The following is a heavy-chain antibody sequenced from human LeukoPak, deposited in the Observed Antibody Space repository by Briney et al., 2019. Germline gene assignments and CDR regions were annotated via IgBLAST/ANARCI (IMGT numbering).Heavy chain of an antibody. J-gene: IGHJ3*02. CDR1: GFTFSSYG. V-gene: IGHV3-33*06. CDR2: IWYDGSNK. Sequence: GGSLRLSCAASGFTFSSYGMHWVRQAPGKGLEWVAVIWYDGSNKYYADSVKGRFTISRDNSKNTLYLQMNSLRAEDTAVYYCAKPGIAVAGDDDAFDIWGQETMVTVSS. CDR3: AKPGIAVAGDDDAFDI. D-gene: IGHD6-19*01.